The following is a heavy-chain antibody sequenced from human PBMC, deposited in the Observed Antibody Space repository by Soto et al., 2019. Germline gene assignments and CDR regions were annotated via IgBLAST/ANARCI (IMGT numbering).Heavy chain of an antibody. CDR1: VYSFITYS. CDR3: ARVAQSSSWLIY. D-gene: IGHD6-13*01. J-gene: IGHJ4*01. CDR2: ISPSDPDI. Sequence: GESLKISCKVSVYSFITYSIGWVRQKPGKGLAWMGIISPSDPDIRYSSSFKGQVSTSADQSTNTAYLQWSNLKPSDTAMYFCARVAQSSSWLIYWRHGTMVTVSS. V-gene: IGHV5-51*01.